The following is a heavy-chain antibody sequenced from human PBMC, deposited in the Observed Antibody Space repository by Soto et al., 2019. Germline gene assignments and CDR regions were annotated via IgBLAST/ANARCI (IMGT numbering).Heavy chain of an antibody. CDR3: ARDSAPGYCSGGSCYSI. CDR1: SGSISSSNW. V-gene: IGHV4-4*02. CDR2: IYHSGST. D-gene: IGHD2-15*01. J-gene: IGHJ4*02. Sequence: PSETLSLTCAVSSGSISSSNWWSWVRQPPGKGLEWIGEIYHSGSTNYNPSLKSRATISVDKSKNQFSLKLSSVTAADTAVYYCARDSAPGYCSGGSCYSIWGQGTLVTVPQ.